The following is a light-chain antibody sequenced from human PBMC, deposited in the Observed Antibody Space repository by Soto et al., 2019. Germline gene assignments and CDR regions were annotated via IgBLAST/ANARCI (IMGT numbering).Light chain of an antibody. CDR2: GAS. J-gene: IGKJ2*01. Sequence: EIVLTQSPGTLSLSPGERATLSCRASQSVSSSYLAWYQQKPGKAPRLLIYGASGRATGIPDRFSGSWSVTDFTLSISRLEPEDLAVYYCQQYRSSPMYTFGPGTKLEIK. CDR3: QQYRSSPMYT. V-gene: IGKV3-20*01. CDR1: QSVSSSY.